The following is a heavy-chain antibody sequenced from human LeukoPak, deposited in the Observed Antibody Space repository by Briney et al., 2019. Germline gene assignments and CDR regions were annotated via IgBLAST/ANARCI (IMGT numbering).Heavy chain of an antibody. CDR2: INTGGSGT. D-gene: IGHD4-11*01. V-gene: IGHV3-74*01. CDR1: GFTFSNYW. J-gene: IGHJ4*02. CDR3: ARSNQADDY. Sequence: GGSLRLSCTASGFTFSNYWMHWVRQVPGKGLVWVSRINTGGSGTTYADSVKGRFTISRNNAKNTLYLQMNSLRVEDTAVYYCARSNQADDYWGQGTLVTVSS.